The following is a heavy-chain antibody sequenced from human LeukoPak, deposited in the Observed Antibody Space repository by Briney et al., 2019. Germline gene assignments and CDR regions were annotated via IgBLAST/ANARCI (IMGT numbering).Heavy chain of an antibody. J-gene: IGHJ4*02. Sequence: GSLRLSCAASGFTFSSCGMNWIRQAPGKGLEWVSSFGTRSTSIYHAGSVKGRFAISRDNAKNSLYLQMNSLRVEDTALYYCAREVSEGFDFWGQGTLVTVSS. V-gene: IGHV3-21*01. CDR2: FGTRSTSI. CDR1: GFTFSSCG. D-gene: IGHD3-22*01. CDR3: AREVSEGFDF.